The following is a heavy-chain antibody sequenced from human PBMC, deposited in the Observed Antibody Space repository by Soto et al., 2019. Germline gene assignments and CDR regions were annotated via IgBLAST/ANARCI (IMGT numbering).Heavy chain of an antibody. CDR2: IYYSGST. CDR3: ARVGGYDFWSGYRWIDY. J-gene: IGHJ4*02. Sequence: QVQLQESGPGLVKPSETLSLTCTVSGGSVSSGSYYWSWIRQPPGKGLEWIGYIYYSGSTNYNPSLKSRVTISVDTSKNQFSLKLSSVTAADTAVYYCARVGGYDFWSGYRWIDYWGQGTLLTVSS. D-gene: IGHD3-3*01. V-gene: IGHV4-61*01. CDR1: GGSVSSGSYY.